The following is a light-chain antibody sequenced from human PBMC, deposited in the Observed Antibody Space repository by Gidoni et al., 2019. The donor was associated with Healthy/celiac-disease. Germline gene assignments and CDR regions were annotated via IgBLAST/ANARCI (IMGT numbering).Light chain of an antibody. CDR3: QAWDSSTAGVV. V-gene: IGLV3-1*01. CDR2: QDS. J-gene: IGLJ2*01. CDR1: KLGDKY. Sequence: SYELTQRHSVYDSPGQTASITCSFDKLGDKYACWYQQKPGQSPVLVIYQDSKRPSGIPERFSGSNSGNTATLTISGTQAMDEADYYCQAWDSSTAGVVFGGGTKLTVL.